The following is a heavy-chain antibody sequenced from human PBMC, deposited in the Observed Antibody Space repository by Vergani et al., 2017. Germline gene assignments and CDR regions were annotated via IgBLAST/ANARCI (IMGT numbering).Heavy chain of an antibody. D-gene: IGHD4-17*01. Sequence: QVQLVQSGAEVKKPGASVKVSCKASGYTFTSYGISWVRQAPGQGLEWMGWINPNSGGTNYAQKFQGRVTMTRDTSISTAYMELSRLRSDDTAVYYCARDLWSVTTSGYWGQGTLVTVSS. CDR3: ARDLWSVTTSGY. V-gene: IGHV1-2*02. J-gene: IGHJ4*02. CDR2: INPNSGGT. CDR1: GYTFTSYG.